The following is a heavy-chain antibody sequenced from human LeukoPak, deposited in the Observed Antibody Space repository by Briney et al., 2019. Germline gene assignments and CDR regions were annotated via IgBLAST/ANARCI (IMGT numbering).Heavy chain of an antibody. CDR2: IKSKTDGGTT. CDR1: GVSISSYF. CDR3: TTDRSYGYFDY. J-gene: IGHJ4*02. Sequence: ETLSLTCTVSGVSISSYFWSWVRQAPGKGLEWVGHIKSKTDGGTTDYAAPVKGRFIISRDDSKNTLYLQMNSLKTEDTAVYYCTTDRSYGYFDYWGQGTLVTVSS. D-gene: IGHD5-18*01. V-gene: IGHV3-15*01.